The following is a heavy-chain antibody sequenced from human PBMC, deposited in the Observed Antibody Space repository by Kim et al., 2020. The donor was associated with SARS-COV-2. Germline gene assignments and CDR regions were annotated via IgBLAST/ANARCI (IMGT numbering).Heavy chain of an antibody. CDR1: GFTFSSYS. Sequence: GGSLRLSCAASGFTFSSYSMNWVRQAPGKGLEWVSSISSSSSYIYYADSVKGRFTISRDNAKNSLYLQMNSLRAEDTAVYYCARDQGLLWFGESTFNGGSDAFDIWGQGTMVTVSS. CDR3: ARDQGLLWFGESTFNGGSDAFDI. J-gene: IGHJ3*02. D-gene: IGHD3-10*01. CDR2: ISSSSSYI. V-gene: IGHV3-21*01.